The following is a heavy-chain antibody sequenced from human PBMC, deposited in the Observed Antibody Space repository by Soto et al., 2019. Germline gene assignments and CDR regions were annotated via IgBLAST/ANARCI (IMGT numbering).Heavy chain of an antibody. V-gene: IGHV3-23*01. Sequence: GGSLRLSCAASGFTFASYAMSWVRQAPGKGLEWVSATSNSGVSTYYADSVKGRLTVSRDNSKNTLYLQMNRLRADDTAVYYCAKDGYYYDTSGYPGPLGFDPWGGGTLVTVA. CDR3: AKDGYYYDTSGYPGPLGFDP. J-gene: IGHJ5*02. D-gene: IGHD3-22*01. CDR2: TSNSGVST. CDR1: GFTFASYA.